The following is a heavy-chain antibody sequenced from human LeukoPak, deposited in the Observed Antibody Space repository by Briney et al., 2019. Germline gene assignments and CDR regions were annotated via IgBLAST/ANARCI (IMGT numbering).Heavy chain of an antibody. V-gene: IGHV3-21*01. CDR2: ISSSSSYI. Sequence: GGSLRLSRAASGFTFSSYSMNWVRQAPGKGLEWVSSISSSSSYIYYADSVKGRFTISRDNAKNSLYLQMNSLRAEDTAVYYCARDNFWSGYSPWYFDYWGQGTLVTVSS. CDR3: ARDNFWSGYSPWYFDY. D-gene: IGHD3-3*01. J-gene: IGHJ4*02. CDR1: GFTFSSYS.